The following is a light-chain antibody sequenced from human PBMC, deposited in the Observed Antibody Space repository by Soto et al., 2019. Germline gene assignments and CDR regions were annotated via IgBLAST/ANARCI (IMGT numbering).Light chain of an antibody. J-gene: IGLJ1*01. Sequence: QSALTQPASVSGSPGQSITISCTGTSSDDGGYNYVSWYQQHPGKAPKLMIYEVSNRPSGVSNRFSGSKSGNTACLTISGLQAEDEADYYCSSYTSSSTLFYVFGTGTKLTVL. V-gene: IGLV2-14*01. CDR3: SSYTSSSTLFYV. CDR1: SSDDGGYNY. CDR2: EVS.